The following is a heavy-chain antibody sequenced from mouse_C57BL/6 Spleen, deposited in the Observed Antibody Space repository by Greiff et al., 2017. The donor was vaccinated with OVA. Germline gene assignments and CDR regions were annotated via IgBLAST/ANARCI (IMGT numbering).Heavy chain of an antibody. CDR3: ARGTTVVATRYFDY. CDR1: GFNIKNTY. V-gene: IGHV14-3*01. D-gene: IGHD1-1*01. CDR2: IDPANGNT. Sequence: VQLQQSVAELVRPGASVKLSCTASGFNIKNTYMPWVKQRPEQGLEWIGRIDPANGNTNYAPKFQGKATITADTSSNTAYLQLSSLTSEDTAIYYCARGTTVVATRYFDYWGQGTTLTVSS. J-gene: IGHJ2*01.